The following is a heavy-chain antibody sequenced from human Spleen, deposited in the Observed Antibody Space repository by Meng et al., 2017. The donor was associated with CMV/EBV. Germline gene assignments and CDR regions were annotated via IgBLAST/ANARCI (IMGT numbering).Heavy chain of an antibody. V-gene: IGHV4-59*01. CDR3: ARTTLYYYGSGSYYPIDY. CDR1: GSISSSY. Sequence: GSISSSYWSWIRQPPGKGLEWIGYIYYSGSTNYNPSLKSRVTISVDTSKNQFSLKLSSVTAADTAVYYCARTTLYYYGSGSYYPIDYWGQGTLVTVSS. CDR2: IYYSGST. D-gene: IGHD3-10*01. J-gene: IGHJ4*02.